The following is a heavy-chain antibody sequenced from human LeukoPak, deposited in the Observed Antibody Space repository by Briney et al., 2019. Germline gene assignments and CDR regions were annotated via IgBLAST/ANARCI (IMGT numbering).Heavy chain of an antibody. CDR1: GFTFSTFA. D-gene: IGHD3-9*01. CDR3: AKDRSTGFRSFDY. Sequence: GGSLRLSCFASGFTFSTFAMTWVRQSPGRGLEWVSTISGRGSDTYYADSVKGRFTISRDNSKNTLYLQMTSLRGEDTALYYCAKDRSTGFRSFDYWGQGALVAVSS. J-gene: IGHJ4*02. CDR2: ISGRGSDT. V-gene: IGHV3-23*01.